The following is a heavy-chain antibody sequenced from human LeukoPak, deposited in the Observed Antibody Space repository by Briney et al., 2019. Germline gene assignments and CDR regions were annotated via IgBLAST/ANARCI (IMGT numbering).Heavy chain of an antibody. CDR2: IYWDDDK. J-gene: IGHJ4*02. Sequence: SGPTLVNPTQTLTLTCTFSGFSLRTSGVGVGWIRQPPGQALEWLALIYWDDDKRYSPSLESRLTITKDTSKNQVVLTMTNMDPLDTATYYCAHSLPEDPINYDYVWGSSRWGPFDYWGQGTLVTVSS. CDR3: AHSLPEDPINYDYVWGSSRWGPFDY. CDR1: GFSLRTSGVG. D-gene: IGHD3-16*02. V-gene: IGHV2-5*02.